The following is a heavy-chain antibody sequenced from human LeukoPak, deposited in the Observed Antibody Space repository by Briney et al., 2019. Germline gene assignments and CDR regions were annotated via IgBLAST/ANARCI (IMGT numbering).Heavy chain of an antibody. CDR2: IIPIFGTA. CDR3: ARTYCSGGSCYIGYNWFDP. V-gene: IGHV1-69*01. CDR1: GGTFSSYA. J-gene: IGHJ5*02. Sequence: SVKVSCKASGGTFSSYAISWVRQAPGQGLEWMGGIIPIFGTANYAQKFQRRVTITADESTSTAYMELSSLRSEDTAVYYCARTYCSGGSCYIGYNWFDPWGQGTLVTVSS. D-gene: IGHD2-15*01.